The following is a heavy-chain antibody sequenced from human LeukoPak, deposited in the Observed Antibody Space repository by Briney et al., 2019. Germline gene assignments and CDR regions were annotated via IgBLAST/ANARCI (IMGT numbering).Heavy chain of an antibody. Sequence: PGGSLRLSCAASGFTFSNYNMNWVRQAPGKGLEWVAFIRYDGSNKYYADSVKGRFTISRDNSKNTLYLQMNSLRAEDTAVYYCAKPLQVVPAAPVDYWGQGTLVTVSS. CDR2: IRYDGSNK. J-gene: IGHJ4*02. D-gene: IGHD2-2*01. CDR3: AKPLQVVPAAPVDY. CDR1: GFTFSNYN. V-gene: IGHV3-30*02.